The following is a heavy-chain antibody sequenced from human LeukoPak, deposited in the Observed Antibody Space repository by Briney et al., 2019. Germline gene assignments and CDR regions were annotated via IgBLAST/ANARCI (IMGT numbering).Heavy chain of an antibody. Sequence: ASVKVSCKASGGTFSSYAISWVRQAPGQGLEWMGWINPNNGGTNYAQKFHGRVTMTRDTSITTAYMELNRLTSDDTAVYYCARELGFCTSTSCPLYHYWGQGTLVTVSS. CDR1: GGTFSSYA. CDR3: ARELGFCTSTSCPLYHY. J-gene: IGHJ4*02. D-gene: IGHD2-2*01. V-gene: IGHV1-2*02. CDR2: INPNNGGT.